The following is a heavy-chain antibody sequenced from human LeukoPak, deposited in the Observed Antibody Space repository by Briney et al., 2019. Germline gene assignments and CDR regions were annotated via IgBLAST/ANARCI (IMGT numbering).Heavy chain of an antibody. CDR1: GYTFTSYA. CDR3: ARTLDYYGSGSYSFDY. J-gene: IGHJ4*02. Sequence: ASVKVSCKASGYTFTSYAMHWVRQAPGQRLEWMGWINAGNGNTKYSQKSQGRVTITRDTSASTAYMELSSLRSEDTAVYYCARTLDYYGSGSYSFDYWGQGTLVTVSS. D-gene: IGHD3-10*01. V-gene: IGHV1-3*01. CDR2: INAGNGNT.